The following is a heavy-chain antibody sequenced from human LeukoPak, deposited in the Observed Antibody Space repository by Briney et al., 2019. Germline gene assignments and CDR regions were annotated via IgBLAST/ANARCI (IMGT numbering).Heavy chain of an antibody. Sequence: GGSLRLSCAASGFTFSSYSMNWGRQAPGKGLEWVSSISSTSRYMYYVDSVKGRFTISRDNARISLYLQMNSLRADDTAVYYCARVPVLRVLEWQANYMDVWGKGTTVTVSS. J-gene: IGHJ6*03. CDR1: GFTFSSYS. CDR2: ISSTSRYM. D-gene: IGHD3-3*01. CDR3: ARVPVLRVLEWQANYMDV. V-gene: IGHV3-21*01.